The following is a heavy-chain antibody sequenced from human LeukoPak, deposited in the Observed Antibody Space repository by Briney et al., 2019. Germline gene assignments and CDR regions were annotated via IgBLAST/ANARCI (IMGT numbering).Heavy chain of an antibody. CDR1: GFTFSSYA. D-gene: IGHD3-10*01. CDR3: AKAFSTPYYYGSGAFSSRGETQSDY. V-gene: IGHV3-23*01. CDR2: ISGSGGST. J-gene: IGHJ4*02. Sequence: GGSLRLSCAASGFTFSSYAMSWVRQAPGKGLEWVSAISGSGGSTYYADSVTGRFIISRDNSKNTLYLQMNSLRAEDTAVYYCAKAFSTPYYYGSGAFSSRGETQSDYWGQGTLVTVSS.